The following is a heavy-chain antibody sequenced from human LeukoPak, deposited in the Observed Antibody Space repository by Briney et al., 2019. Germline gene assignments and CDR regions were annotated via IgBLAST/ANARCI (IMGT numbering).Heavy chain of an antibody. Sequence: GGSLRLSCAASGFTSSNYWMHWVRQAAGKGLVWVSGINPDESNTEYADSVKGRFTISRDNAQPTLCLQMSSPGVEDTAVYYCASALNRYTQYWGQRTLVTVSS. CDR2: INPDESNT. J-gene: IGHJ4*02. CDR3: ASALNRYTQY. CDR1: GFTSSNYW. V-gene: IGHV3-74*03. D-gene: IGHD1-14*01.